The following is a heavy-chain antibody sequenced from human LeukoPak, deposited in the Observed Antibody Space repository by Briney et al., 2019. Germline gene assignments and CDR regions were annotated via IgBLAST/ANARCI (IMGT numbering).Heavy chain of an antibody. CDR1: GYSFTTYW. CDR2: IYPGDSDT. D-gene: IGHD3-22*01. Sequence: GESLTISCKGSGYSFTTYWIGWGRQMPGKGLEWMGIIYPGDSDTTYSPSFRGQVTISVDKSISTAYLQWSSLKASDTAMYYCARQRDDAYDSSGYFGAWGQGTLVTVSS. V-gene: IGHV5-51*01. CDR3: ARQRDDAYDSSGYFGA. J-gene: IGHJ5*02.